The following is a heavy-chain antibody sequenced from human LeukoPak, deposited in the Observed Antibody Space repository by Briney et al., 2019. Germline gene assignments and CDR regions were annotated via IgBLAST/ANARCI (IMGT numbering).Heavy chain of an antibody. D-gene: IGHD3-22*01. V-gene: IGHV1-18*01. Sequence: ASVKVSCKASGYTFTSYSINWVRQAPGQGLEWMGWISAYNGNTISAQILQGRVTMTTDTSTSTAYMELRSLRSDDTAVYYCARDLSSSYYYVFDYWGQGTLVTVSS. CDR2: ISAYNGNT. CDR3: ARDLSSSYYYVFDY. J-gene: IGHJ4*02. CDR1: GYTFTSYS.